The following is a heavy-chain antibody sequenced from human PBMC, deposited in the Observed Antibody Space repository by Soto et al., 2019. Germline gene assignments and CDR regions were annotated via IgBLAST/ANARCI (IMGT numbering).Heavy chain of an antibody. CDR2: IEQDGSDK. D-gene: IGHD6-13*01. J-gene: IGHJ4*02. CDR3: ARALGHSSSWYGDS. V-gene: IGHV3-7*01. Sequence: QPGGSLRLSCSASGFSFGNYWMAWVRQAPGKGLEWVANIEQDGSDKFYVDSLRGRFTISRDNAKNSLYLQMNSQRAEDSAVYYCARALGHSSSWYGDSWGQGTPVTVSS. CDR1: GFSFGNYW.